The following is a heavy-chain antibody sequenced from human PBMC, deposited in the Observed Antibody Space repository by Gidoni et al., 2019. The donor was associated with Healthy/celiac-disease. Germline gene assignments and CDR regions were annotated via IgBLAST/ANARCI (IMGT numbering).Heavy chain of an antibody. CDR2: IYYSGST. J-gene: IGHJ4*02. CDR3: ARTAYVWGSYRYPIYFDY. Sequence: QVQLQESGPGLVKPSQTLSLTCTVSGGSISSGGYYWSWIRQHPGKGLEWIGYIYYSGSTYYNPSLKSRVTISVDTSKNQFSLKLSSVTAADTAVYYCARTAYVWGSYRYPIYFDYWGQGTLVTVSS. D-gene: IGHD3-16*02. CDR1: GGSISSGGYY. V-gene: IGHV4-31*03.